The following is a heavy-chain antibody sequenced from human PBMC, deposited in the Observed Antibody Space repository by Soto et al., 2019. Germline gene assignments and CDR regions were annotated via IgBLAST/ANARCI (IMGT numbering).Heavy chain of an antibody. CDR3: ARDSPGYCSGGSCYSFTVYYYYYMDV. J-gene: IGHJ6*03. CDR1: GYTFTSYG. Sequence: GASVKVSCKASGYTFTSYGISWVRQAPGQELEWMGWISAYNGNTNYAQKLQGRVTMTTDTSTSTAYMELRSLRSDDTAVYYCARDSPGYCSGGSCYSFTVYYYYYMDVWGKGTTVTVSS. V-gene: IGHV1-18*01. D-gene: IGHD2-15*01. CDR2: ISAYNGNT.